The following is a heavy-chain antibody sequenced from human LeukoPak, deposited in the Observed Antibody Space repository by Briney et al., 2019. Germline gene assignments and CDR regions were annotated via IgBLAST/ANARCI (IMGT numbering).Heavy chain of an antibody. Sequence: SQTLSLTCTVSGGSISSGDYYWSWIRQPPGKGLEWIGYIYYSGSTYYNPSLKSRVTISVDTSKNQFSLKLSSVTAADTAVYSCARGARKDGYRFDYWGQGTLVTVSS. CDR2: IYYSGST. J-gene: IGHJ4*02. D-gene: IGHD5-24*01. CDR1: GGSISSGDYY. V-gene: IGHV4-30-4*01. CDR3: ARGARKDGYRFDY.